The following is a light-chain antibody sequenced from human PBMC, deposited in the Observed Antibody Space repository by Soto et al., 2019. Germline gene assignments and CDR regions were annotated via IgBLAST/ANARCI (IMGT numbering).Light chain of an antibody. CDR3: SSYTSSSTLV. J-gene: IGLJ1*01. CDR1: SSDVGGYNY. CDR2: EVS. Sequence: QSVLTQPASVSGSPGQSITISCTGTSSDVGGYNYVSWYQQHPGKAPKLMIYEVSNRPSGVSNRSSGSKSGNTASLNISGLQAEDEADYYCSSYTSSSTLVFGTGTKLTVL. V-gene: IGLV2-14*01.